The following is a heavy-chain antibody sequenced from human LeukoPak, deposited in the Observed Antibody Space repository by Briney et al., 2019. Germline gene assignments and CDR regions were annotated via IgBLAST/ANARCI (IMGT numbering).Heavy chain of an antibody. D-gene: IGHD6-19*01. V-gene: IGHV3-30-3*01. CDR2: IPYDGSNK. J-gene: IGHJ4*02. CDR3: ARDLKYSSGWWGIFDY. Sequence: PGGSLRLSCAASGFTFSTYAMHWVRQAPGKGLEWVAVIPYDGSNKYHADSVKGRFTISRDNSKNTLYLQMNSLRAEDTAVYYYARDLKYSSGWWGIFDYWGQGTLVTVSS. CDR1: GFTFSTYA.